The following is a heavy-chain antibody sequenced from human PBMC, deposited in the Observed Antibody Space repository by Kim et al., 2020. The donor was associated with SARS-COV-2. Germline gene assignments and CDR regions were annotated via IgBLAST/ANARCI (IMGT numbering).Heavy chain of an antibody. CDR3: ARDKERRLLYYYYYGMDV. J-gene: IGHJ6*02. CDR2: INPNSGGT. Sequence: ASVKVSCKASGYTFTGYYMHWVRQAPGQGLEWMGRINPNSGGTNYAQKFQGRVTMTRDTSISTAYMELSRLRSDDTAVYYCARDKERRLLYYYYYGMDVWGQGTTVTVSS. V-gene: IGHV1-2*06. CDR1: GYTFTGYY. D-gene: IGHD3-10*01.